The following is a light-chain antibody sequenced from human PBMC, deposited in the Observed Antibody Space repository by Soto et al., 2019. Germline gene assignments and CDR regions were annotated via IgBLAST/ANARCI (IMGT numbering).Light chain of an antibody. CDR3: RSYAGSNNFVV. J-gene: IGLJ2*01. CDR1: SSDVGAYSY. CDR2: EVS. V-gene: IGLV2-8*01. Sequence: QSVLTQPPSASGSPGQSVTISCTGTSSDVGAYSYVSWYQQHPGKAPKLMIYEVSKRPSGVPDRFSGSKYGNTASLTVSGLQAEDEADYYCRSYAGSNNFVVFGGGTKLTVL.